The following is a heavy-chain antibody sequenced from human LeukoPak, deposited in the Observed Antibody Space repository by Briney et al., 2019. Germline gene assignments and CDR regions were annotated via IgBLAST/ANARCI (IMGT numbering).Heavy chain of an antibody. D-gene: IGHD1-1*01. Sequence: GGSLRLSCTASGFTLGGHDMHWVRQTTGDGLEWVAAVSAGHHAFYAGSVKGRFTISRDNSKNTMYLQMNSLRAEDTAVYYCARGEVQNYYYGMDVWGQGTTVTVSS. CDR3: ARGEVQNYYYGMDV. J-gene: IGHJ6*02. V-gene: IGHV3-13*01. CDR1: GFTLGGHD. CDR2: VSAGHHA.